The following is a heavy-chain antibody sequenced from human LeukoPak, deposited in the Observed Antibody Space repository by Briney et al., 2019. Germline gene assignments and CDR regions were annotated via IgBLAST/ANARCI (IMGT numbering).Heavy chain of an antibody. Sequence: GGSLRLSYAASGFNFASNWMHWVRQTPGKGLVWVSRIKSDGITITYADSVKGRFTISRDNAKNTLYLQMNSLRAEDTAVYYCLRDLNWSLDQWGQGTLVTVSS. D-gene: IGHD1-20*01. CDR2: IKSDGITI. V-gene: IGHV3-74*01. CDR3: LRDLNWSLDQ. J-gene: IGHJ4*02. CDR1: GFNFASNW.